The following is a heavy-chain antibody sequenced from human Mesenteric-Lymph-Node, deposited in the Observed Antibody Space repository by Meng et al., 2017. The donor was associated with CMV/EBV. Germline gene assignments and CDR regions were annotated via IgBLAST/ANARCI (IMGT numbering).Heavy chain of an antibody. CDR2: IYSGGST. Sequence: GESLKISCAASGFSFVNYGMSWVRQAPGKGLEWVSVIYSGGSTYYADSVKGRFTISRDNSKNTLYLQMNSLRAEDTAVYYCARDSRGVNWGQGTLVTVSS. V-gene: IGHV3-66*02. D-gene: IGHD3-10*01. CDR3: ARDSRGVN. J-gene: IGHJ4*02. CDR1: GFSFVNYG.